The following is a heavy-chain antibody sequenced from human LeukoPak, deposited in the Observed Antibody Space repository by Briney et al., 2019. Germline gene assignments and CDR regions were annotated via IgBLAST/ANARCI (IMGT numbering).Heavy chain of an antibody. CDR2: ISYSGST. CDR1: GGSISSGDYY. D-gene: IGHD5-18*01. Sequence: PSQTLSLTCTVSGGSISSGDYYWSWIRQHPGKGLEWIGCISYSGSTYYNPSLKSRVSISVDMAKNQFSLKLSSVTAADTAVYYCARRLGMDTFMVDAFDIWGQGTMVTVSS. J-gene: IGHJ3*02. CDR3: ARRLGMDTFMVDAFDI. V-gene: IGHV4-31*03.